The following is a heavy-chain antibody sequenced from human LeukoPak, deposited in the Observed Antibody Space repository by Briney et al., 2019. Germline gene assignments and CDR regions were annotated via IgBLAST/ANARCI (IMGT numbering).Heavy chain of an antibody. CDR1: GESFSGNF. D-gene: IGHD2-2*01. CDR3: ARGPYCSSTSCYPDPDY. J-gene: IGHJ4*02. V-gene: IGHV4-34*01. Sequence: SETLSLTCAVSGESFSGNFWTWIRQPPGKGLEWIGEINHSGSTNYNPSLKSRVTISVDTSKNQFSLKLSSVTAADAAVYYCARGPYCSSTSCYPDPDYWGQGTLVTVSS. CDR2: INHSGST.